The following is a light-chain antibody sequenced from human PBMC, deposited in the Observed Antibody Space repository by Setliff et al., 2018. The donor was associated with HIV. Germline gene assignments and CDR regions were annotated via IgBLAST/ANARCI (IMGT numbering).Light chain of an antibody. J-gene: IGLJ1*01. CDR3: LSYTTTTPSPYV. CDR1: SGDVGRYNL. CDR2: EVT. V-gene: IGLV2-14*02. Sequence: QSALTQPASVSGSPGQSITISCTGTSGDVGRYNLVSWYQQHPDKAPKLIVYEVTNRPSEVSDRFFGSKSGNTASLTISGLQTEDEADYYCLSYTTTTPSPYVFGTGTKVTVL.